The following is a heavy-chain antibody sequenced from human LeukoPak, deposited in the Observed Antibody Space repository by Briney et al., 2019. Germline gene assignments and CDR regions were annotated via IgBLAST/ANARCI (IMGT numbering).Heavy chain of an antibody. V-gene: IGHV1-8*01. CDR3: TRGLRGEILQTGY. CDR1: GYMFTNHD. Sequence: ASVKVSCKASGYMFTNHDIHWVRQAPGQGLEWMGWMSPTTGNAGYAQKFQGRVAMTRDTSINTAYLELSSLTSEDTAVYFCTRGLRGEILQTGYWGQGTLVTVSS. J-gene: IGHJ4*02. D-gene: IGHD1-26*01. CDR2: MSPTTGNA.